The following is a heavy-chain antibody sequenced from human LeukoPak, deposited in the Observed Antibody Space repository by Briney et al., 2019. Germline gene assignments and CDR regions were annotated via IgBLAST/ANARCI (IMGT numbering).Heavy chain of an antibody. D-gene: IGHD6-6*01. J-gene: IGHJ5*02. V-gene: IGHV1-46*01. Sequence: ASEKVSCKASGYTFISYYVHWVRQAPGQGLEWMGIINPSGGTTSYSQKFQGRVTMTRDTSTSTVYMELSNMRSEDTAVYYCARGSYSSSYSWFDPWGQGTLVTVSS. CDR2: INPSGGTT. CDR3: ARGSYSSSYSWFDP. CDR1: GYTFISYY.